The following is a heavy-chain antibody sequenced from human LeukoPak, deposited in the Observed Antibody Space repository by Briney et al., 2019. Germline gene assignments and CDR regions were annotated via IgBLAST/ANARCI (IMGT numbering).Heavy chain of an antibody. D-gene: IGHD6-19*01. J-gene: IGHJ3*02. CDR2: INGAGSST. CDR1: GFTFSSHW. Sequence: GGSLRLSCAASGFTFSSHWMHWVRHAPGKGLVWVSRINGAGSSTSYADSVKGRFIISRDNAKNTLYLQVNSLRAEDTAMYYCARVAVAGYDAFDIWGPGTMVTVSS. CDR3: ARVAVAGYDAFDI. V-gene: IGHV3-74*01.